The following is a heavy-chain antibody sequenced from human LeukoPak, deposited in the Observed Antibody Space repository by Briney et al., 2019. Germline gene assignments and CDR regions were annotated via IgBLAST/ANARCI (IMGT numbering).Heavy chain of an antibody. CDR1: GYTFTGYY. Sequence: ASVKVSCKASGYTFTGYYMHWVRQAPGQGLEWMGWINPNSGGTNYAQKFQGRVTMTRDTSITTAYMELSRLRSDDTAVYYCASGYSDYADYYNYYMDVWGKGTTVTVSS. CDR3: ASGYSDYADYYNYYMDV. CDR2: INPNSGGT. V-gene: IGHV1-2*02. D-gene: IGHD4-11*01. J-gene: IGHJ6*03.